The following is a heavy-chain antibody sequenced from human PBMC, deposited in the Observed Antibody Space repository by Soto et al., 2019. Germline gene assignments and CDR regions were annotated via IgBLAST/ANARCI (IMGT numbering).Heavy chain of an antibody. CDR3: AKEGGVPARYFHP. J-gene: IGHJ5*02. Sequence: EVQLLESGGGLGQPGGSLRLSCTASGFTFRKYAMSWVRQAPGKGLEWISGISDSDDDTYYADSVRGRFTISRDNSKNTLYLKRTGLRADDRPVYYCAKEGGVPARYFHPGGQGTLVPV. CDR1: GFTFRKYA. D-gene: IGHD1-1*01. CDR2: ISDSDDDT. V-gene: IGHV3-23*01.